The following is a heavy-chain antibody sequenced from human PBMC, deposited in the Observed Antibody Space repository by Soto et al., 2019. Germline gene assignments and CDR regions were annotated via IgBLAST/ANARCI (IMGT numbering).Heavy chain of an antibody. CDR1: GGSFSGYY. V-gene: IGHV4-34*01. Sequence: QVQLQQWGAGLLKPSETLSLTCAVYGGSFSGYYWSWIRQPPGKGLEWIGEIKHRGSTNYNPSLKSRVTISVDTSKHQFSLKLSSVTAADTAVYYCARLYGRRGPFDYRGQGTLVTVSS. D-gene: IGHD2-8*01. J-gene: IGHJ4*02. CDR2: IKHRGST. CDR3: ARLYGRRGPFDY.